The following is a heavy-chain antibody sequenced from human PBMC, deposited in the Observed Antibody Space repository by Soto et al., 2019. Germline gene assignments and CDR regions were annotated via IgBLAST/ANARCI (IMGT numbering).Heavy chain of an antibody. CDR2: IKSKGDGGTI. J-gene: IGHJ6*02. CDR3: TTACGTTCYWSYYGMDV. Sequence: EVQLVESGGGLVKPGGSLRLSCEASGFIFNNAWMNWVRQSPGKGLEWVGHIKSKGDGGTIDYAAPVKGRFIISRDDSKKTLYLQMDSLKTEDTAVYYCTTACGTTCYWSYYGMDVWGQGTTVTVSS. V-gene: IGHV3-15*01. D-gene: IGHD2-2*01. CDR1: GFIFNNAW.